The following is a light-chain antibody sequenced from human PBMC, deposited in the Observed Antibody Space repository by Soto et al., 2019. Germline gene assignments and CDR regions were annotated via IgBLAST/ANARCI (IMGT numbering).Light chain of an antibody. CDR1: QSISSW. CDR2: DAS. Sequence: DIQMTHSPSTLSASVGYRVTITCRASQSISSWLAWNQQKPGKAPKVLIYDASSLESGVPSRFSGSGSGTEFTLTISSLRPDEFATEFCQRPFGGGTKVDIK. CDR3: QRP. J-gene: IGKJ4*01. V-gene: IGKV1-5*01.